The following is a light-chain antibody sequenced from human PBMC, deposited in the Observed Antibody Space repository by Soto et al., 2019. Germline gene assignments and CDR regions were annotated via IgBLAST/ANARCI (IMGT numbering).Light chain of an antibody. Sequence: DIQMTQSPSSLSASVGDRVTITCRASQTIYNFLNWYQQKGGKAPKLLIYAASNLETGVPSRFSGSGSGPAFTLTISSLQPEDFATYYCQQSDSIPRTFGQGTKVDIK. V-gene: IGKV1-39*01. CDR1: QTIYNF. CDR2: AAS. CDR3: QQSDSIPRT. J-gene: IGKJ1*01.